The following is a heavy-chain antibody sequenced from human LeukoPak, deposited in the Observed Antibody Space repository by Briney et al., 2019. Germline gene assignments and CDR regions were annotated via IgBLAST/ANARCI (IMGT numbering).Heavy chain of an antibody. J-gene: IGHJ5*02. CDR2: ISYDGSIR. V-gene: IGHV3-30*04. Sequence: GGSLRLSCAASEFSFSNFAMYWVRQPPGKGLEGLAVISYDGSIRYYADSVKGRFTISRDNSNNTLHLQMNSLRPDDSALYYCAREDNPLWFDPWGQGTLVTVSS. D-gene: IGHD1-1*01. CDR1: EFSFSNFA. CDR3: AREDNPLWFDP.